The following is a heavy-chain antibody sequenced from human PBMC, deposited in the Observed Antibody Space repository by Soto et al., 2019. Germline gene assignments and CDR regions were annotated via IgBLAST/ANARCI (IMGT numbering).Heavy chain of an antibody. CDR3: ATYSNSGPFDY. CDR2: IKSKTDGGTT. V-gene: IGHV3-15*01. D-gene: IGHD4-4*01. Sequence: PGGSLRLSCAGSGFTFSSPWMSWVRQAPGRGLEWVGRIKSKTDGGTTDYAAPVNGRFTISRDDSKNTLYLQMDSLKTEDTGIYYCATYSNSGPFDYWCPGPLVTVSS. J-gene: IGHJ4*02. CDR1: GFTFSSPW.